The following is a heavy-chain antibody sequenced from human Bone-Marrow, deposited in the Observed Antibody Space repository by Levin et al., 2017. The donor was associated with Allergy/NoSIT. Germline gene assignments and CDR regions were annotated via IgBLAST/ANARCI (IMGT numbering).Heavy chain of an antibody. J-gene: IGHJ4*02. CDR1: GGSITSSSYY. CDR2: IYQSGST. D-gene: IGHD6-13*01. V-gene: IGHV4-39*01. Sequence: SQTLSLTCSVSGGSITSSSYYWGWIRQPPGKGLEWIGSIYQSGSTYYNPSLKSRVTISVDTSKSQFSLKLTSVTAADTAVYYCARSYSSSWYYFDYWGQGALLTVSS. CDR3: ARSYSSSWYYFDY.